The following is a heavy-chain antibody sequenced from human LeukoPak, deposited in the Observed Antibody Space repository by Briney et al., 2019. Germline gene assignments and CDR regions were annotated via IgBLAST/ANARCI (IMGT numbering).Heavy chain of an antibody. CDR2: INPNSGFT. CDR1: GYPFTGYY. J-gene: IGHJ4*02. D-gene: IGHD5-18*01. CDR3: AKWDGGYSYAV. Sequence: ASVKVSCKASGYPFTGYYLHWVRQAPGQGLEWMGWINPNSGFTNYAQKFQGRVTMTRDTSISTAYMELSRLTSDDTAVYYCAKWDGGYSYAVWGQGTLVTVSS. V-gene: IGHV1-2*02.